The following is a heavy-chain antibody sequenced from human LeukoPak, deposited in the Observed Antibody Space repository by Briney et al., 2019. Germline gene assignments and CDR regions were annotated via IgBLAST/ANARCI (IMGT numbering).Heavy chain of an antibody. V-gene: IGHV3-21*01. CDR1: GFTFSSYS. Sequence: GGSLRHSCAASGFTFSSYSMNWVRQAPGKGLEWVSSISSSSSYIYYADSLKGRFTISRDNAKNSLYLQMNSLRADDTAVYYCARHLLDLGDCSSTCCPDAFDIWGQGTMVTVSS. CDR3: ARHLLDLGDCSSTCCPDAFDI. D-gene: IGHD2-2*01. CDR2: ISSSSSYI. J-gene: IGHJ3*02.